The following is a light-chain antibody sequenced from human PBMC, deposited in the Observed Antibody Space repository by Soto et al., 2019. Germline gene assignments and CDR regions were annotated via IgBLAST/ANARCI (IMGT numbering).Light chain of an antibody. CDR2: DAS. CDR1: QSISSH. CDR3: QQRPNWPLT. V-gene: IGKV3-11*01. Sequence: EIVLTQSPATLSLSPGERATLSCRASQSISSHLVWYQQKLGQAPRLLIYDASNSATGIPARFSGSGSGTDFSLTISSLEPADFAVYYCQQRPNWPLTFGGGTRVEIK. J-gene: IGKJ4*01.